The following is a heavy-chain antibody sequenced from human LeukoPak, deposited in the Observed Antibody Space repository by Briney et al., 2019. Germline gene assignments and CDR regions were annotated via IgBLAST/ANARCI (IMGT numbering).Heavy chain of an antibody. J-gene: IGHJ4*02. V-gene: IGHV4-4*07. CDR3: ARDGNGYYYDSSGSWDYFDY. CDR2: IYTSGST. CDR1: GGSISSYY. Sequence: SETLSLTCTVSGGSISSYYWSWIRQPAGKGLEWIGRIYTSGSTNYNPSLKSRVTMSVNTSKNQFSLKLSSVTAADTAVYYCARDGNGYYYDSSGSWDYFDYWGREPWSPSPQ. D-gene: IGHD3-22*01.